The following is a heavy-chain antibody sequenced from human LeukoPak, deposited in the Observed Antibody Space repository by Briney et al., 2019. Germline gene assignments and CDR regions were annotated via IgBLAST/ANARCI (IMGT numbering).Heavy chain of an antibody. J-gene: IGHJ6*03. V-gene: IGHV3-21*01. CDR2: ISSSSSYI. CDR1: GFTFSSYS. CDR3: ARDKKENYYYYYMDV. D-gene: IGHD5-24*01. Sequence: GGSLRLSCAASGFTFSSYSMNWVRQAPGKGLEWVSSISSSSSYIYYADSVKGRFTISRDNAKNSLYLQMNSLRAKDTAVYYCARDKKENYYYYYMDVWGKGTTVTVSS.